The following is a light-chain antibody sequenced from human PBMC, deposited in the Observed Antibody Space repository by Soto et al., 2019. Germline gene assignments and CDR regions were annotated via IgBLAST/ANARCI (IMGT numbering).Light chain of an antibody. CDR3: QQYGSSPEWT. J-gene: IGKJ1*01. CDR1: QSVSSSY. CDR2: GAS. V-gene: IGKV3-20*01. Sequence: EIALTQSPGTLPLSPGERATLSCRASQSVSSSYLAWYQQKPGQAPRLLIYGASSRATGIPDRFSGSGSGTDFTLTISRLEPEDFAVYYCQQYGSSPEWTFGQGTKV.